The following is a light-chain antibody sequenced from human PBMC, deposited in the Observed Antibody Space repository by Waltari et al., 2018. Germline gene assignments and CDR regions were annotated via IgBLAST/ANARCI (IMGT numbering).Light chain of an antibody. CDR3: SSYTTSSACV. CDR2: DVF. CDR1: SSHGAGYHD. V-gene: IGLV2-14*01. J-gene: IGLJ1*01. Sequence: QSALTHTASESESPGQSITISCIVSSSHGAGYHDGSWYQQHPGKAPKVVIYDVFRRPSGVSNRFSGSKSGNTASLTISGLQAEDEADYYCSSYTTSSACVFGTGTKVTVL.